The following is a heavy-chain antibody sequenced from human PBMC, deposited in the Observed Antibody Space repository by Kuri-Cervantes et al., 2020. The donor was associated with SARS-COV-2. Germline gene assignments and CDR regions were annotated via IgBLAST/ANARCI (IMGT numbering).Heavy chain of an antibody. CDR3: AREDRGITMARGVIQGRTPSYYYYYMDV. D-gene: IGHD3-10*01. CDR2: IIPIFGTA. J-gene: IGHJ6*03. CDR1: GGTFSSYA. V-gene: IGHV1-69*06. Sequence: SVKVSCKASGGTFSSYAISWVRQAPGQGLEWMGRIIPIFGTANYAQKFQGRVTITADKSTSTAYMELSSLRSEDTAVYYCAREDRGITMARGVIQGRTPSYYYYYMDVWGKGTTVTVSS.